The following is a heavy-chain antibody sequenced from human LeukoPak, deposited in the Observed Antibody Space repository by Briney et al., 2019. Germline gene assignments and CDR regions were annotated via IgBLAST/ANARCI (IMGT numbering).Heavy chain of an antibody. CDR1: GGTFSSYA. V-gene: IGHV1-69*13. CDR2: IIPIFGTA. Sequence: AASVNVSCKASGGTFSSYAISWVRQAPGQGLEWMGGIIPIFGTANYAQKFQGRVTITADESTSTAYMELSSLRSEDTAVYYCAREGLGELAGPNYFDYWGQGTLVTVSS. CDR3: AREGLGELAGPNYFDY. J-gene: IGHJ4*02. D-gene: IGHD3-16*01.